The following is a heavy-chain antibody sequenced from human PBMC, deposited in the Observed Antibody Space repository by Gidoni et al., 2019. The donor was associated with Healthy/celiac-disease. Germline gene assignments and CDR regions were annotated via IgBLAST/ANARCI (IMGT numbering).Heavy chain of an antibody. Sequence: QVQLVQSGAEVKKPGSSVQVSCKASGGPFSSYAISWVRQAPGQGLEWMGGIIPIFGTANYAQKFQGRVTITADESTSTAYMELSSLRSEDTAVYYCARDRWEYYYDSSGYYYFDYWGQGTLVTVSS. J-gene: IGHJ4*02. CDR3: ARDRWEYYYDSSGYYYFDY. CDR1: GGPFSSYA. CDR2: IIPIFGTA. V-gene: IGHV1-69*01. D-gene: IGHD3-22*01.